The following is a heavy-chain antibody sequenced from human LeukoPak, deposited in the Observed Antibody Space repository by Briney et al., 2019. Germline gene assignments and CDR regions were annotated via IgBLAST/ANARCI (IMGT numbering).Heavy chain of an antibody. V-gene: IGHV3-30*02. CDR1: GFTFSTYG. CDR3: AKGDRNYDSSSGAFDI. J-gene: IGHJ3*02. Sequence: GGSLRLSCAASGFTFSTYGMHWVRQAPGKGLEWVALIRYDGSNKYYPDSVKGRFTISRDNSKNTLYLQMNSLRAEDTAVYYCAKGDRNYDSSSGAFDIWGQGTMVTVSS. D-gene: IGHD3-22*01. CDR2: IRYDGSNK.